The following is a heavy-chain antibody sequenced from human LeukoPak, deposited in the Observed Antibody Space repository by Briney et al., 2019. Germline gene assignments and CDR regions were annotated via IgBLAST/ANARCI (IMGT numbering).Heavy chain of an antibody. D-gene: IGHD3-9*01. CDR3: ARSRLTPTFDY. J-gene: IGHJ4*02. CDR1: GGSISSYY. Sequence: SETLSLTCTVSGGSISSYYWGGIRQPPGKGLEGIGSIYYSGSTYYNPSLKRRVAISVDTSKNQFSLKLSSVTAADTAVYYCARSRLTPTFDYWGQGTLVTVSS. V-gene: IGHV4-39*07. CDR2: IYYSGST.